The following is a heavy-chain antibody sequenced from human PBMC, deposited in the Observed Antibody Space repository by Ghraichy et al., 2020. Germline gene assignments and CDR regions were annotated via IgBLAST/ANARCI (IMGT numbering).Heavy chain of an antibody. Sequence: GGSLRLSCAASGFTFSSYWMHWVRQAPGKGLVWVSRINSVGSSTTYADSVKGRFTISRDNAKNTLYLQMNSLRAEDTAVYYCARIPDIAARPADYWDREPWSPSPQ. V-gene: IGHV3-74*01. CDR3: ARIPDIAARPADY. CDR1: GFTFSSYW. J-gene: IGHJ4*02. D-gene: IGHD6-6*01. CDR2: INSVGSST.